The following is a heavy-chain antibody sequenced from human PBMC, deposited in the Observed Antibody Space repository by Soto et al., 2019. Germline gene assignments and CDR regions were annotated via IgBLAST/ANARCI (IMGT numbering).Heavy chain of an antibody. Sequence: EVQLLESGGGLVQPGESLRLSCAASGFSIGSSAWSWVRQAPGKGLDWVSTIGGNGVTTFYADSAKGRFTISRDISRNTVFLQMSSLRAEDTALYYCAKSSRYCSGGGCFYYFDYWGQGTLVTVSS. CDR2: IGGNGVTT. J-gene: IGHJ4*02. D-gene: IGHD2-15*01. V-gene: IGHV3-23*01. CDR1: GFSIGSSA. CDR3: AKSSRYCSGGGCFYYFDY.